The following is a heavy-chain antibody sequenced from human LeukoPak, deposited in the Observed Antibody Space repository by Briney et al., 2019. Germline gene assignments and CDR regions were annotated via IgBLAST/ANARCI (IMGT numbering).Heavy chain of an antibody. CDR2: ISSSGST. D-gene: IGHD3-22*01. CDR1: GDSISSGDYY. Sequence: PSETLSLTCTVSGDSISSGDYYWSWIRQPAGKGLEWIGRISSSGSTNYNPSLKSRVTMSVDTSKNQFSLKLSSVTAADTAVYYCARLSSRRFPPTYSFDRRNYFDYWGQGTLVTVSS. J-gene: IGHJ4*02. V-gene: IGHV4-61*02. CDR3: ARLSSRRFPPTYSFDRRNYFDY.